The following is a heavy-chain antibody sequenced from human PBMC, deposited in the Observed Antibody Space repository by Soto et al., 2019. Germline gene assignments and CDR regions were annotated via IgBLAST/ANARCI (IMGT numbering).Heavy chain of an antibody. CDR1: GFTFSSYA. V-gene: IGHV3-23*01. D-gene: IGHD2-15*01. CDR2: ISGSGGST. Sequence: GGSLRLSCAASGFTFSSYAMSWVRQAPGKGLEWVSAISGSGGSTYYADSVKGRFTISRDNSKNTLYLQMNSLRAEDTAVYYCAHTAEGYCSGGSCYADYWGQGTLVTVSS. CDR3: AHTAEGYCSGGSCYADY. J-gene: IGHJ4*02.